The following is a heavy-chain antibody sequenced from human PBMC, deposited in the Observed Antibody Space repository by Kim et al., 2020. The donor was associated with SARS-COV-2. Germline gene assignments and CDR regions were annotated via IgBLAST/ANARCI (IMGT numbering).Heavy chain of an antibody. J-gene: IGHJ4*02. D-gene: IGHD4-17*01. V-gene: IGHV3-23*03. CDR1: GFAFSNYA. CDR3: AKARLTTNGDYDFDY. Sequence: GGSLRLSCAASGFAFSNYAMTWVRQAPGKGLEWVSVIYSGGGRTTFSEESVRGRFRTSRDNSKNTLYLQMDGLRVGDTGVYYCAKARLTTNGDYDFDYWGRGTLVTVSS. CDR2: IYSGGGRTT.